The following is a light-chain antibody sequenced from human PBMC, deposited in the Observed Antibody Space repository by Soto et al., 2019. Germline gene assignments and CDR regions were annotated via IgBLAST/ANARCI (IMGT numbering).Light chain of an antibody. V-gene: IGKV1-39*01. CDR2: AAS. CDR3: QQSFTTPLT. CDR1: QSINRF. J-gene: IGKJ4*01. Sequence: DIQMTQSPSSLSASVGDRVTITCRASQSINRFLNWYQQKPGKAPKVLINAASSLQGWVPSRFSGSGSGTDFNLTISSLQPEDFATYYCQQSFTTPLTFGGGTKVDIK.